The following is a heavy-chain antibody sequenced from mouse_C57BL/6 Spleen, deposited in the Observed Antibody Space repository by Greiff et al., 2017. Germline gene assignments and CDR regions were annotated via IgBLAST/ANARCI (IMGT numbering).Heavy chain of an antibody. D-gene: IGHD2-3*01. V-gene: IGHV1-64*01. CDR2: IHPNSGST. CDR1: GYTFTSYW. CDR3: TRQGYYVY. J-gene: IGHJ2*01. Sequence: QVHVKQPGAELVKPGASVKLSCKASGYTFTSYWMHWVKQRPGQGLEWIGMIHPNSGSTNYNEKFKSKATLTVDKSSSTAYMELRSLTSEDSAVYYCTRQGYYVYWGQGTTLTVSS.